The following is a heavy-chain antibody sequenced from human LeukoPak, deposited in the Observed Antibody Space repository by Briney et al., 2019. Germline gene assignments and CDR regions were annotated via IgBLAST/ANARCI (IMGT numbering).Heavy chain of an antibody. CDR1: GGSISSGGYY. J-gene: IGHJ6*02. CDR3: ARGSYCTSASCHYGVDV. CDR2: IYYSGST. Sequence: PSQTLSLTCTVSGGSISSGGYYWSWIRQHPGKGLEWIVYIYYSGSTYYNPSLKSRVTISVDMSKNQFSLKLNSVTAADTAVYFCARGSYCTSASCHYGVDVWGQGATVTVSS. D-gene: IGHD2-2*01. V-gene: IGHV4-31*03.